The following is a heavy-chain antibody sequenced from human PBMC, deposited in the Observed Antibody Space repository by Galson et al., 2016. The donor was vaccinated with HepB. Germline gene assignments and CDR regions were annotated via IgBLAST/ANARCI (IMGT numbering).Heavy chain of an antibody. CDR2: IHSNGNT. Sequence: SETLSLTCFVSGGSIRSDTYYWGWIRQSPGKGLEWIGSIHSNGNTYYQPSLRGRVTISVDTSKNQFSLRLSFVTAADTAVFYCARQFRYSDSRKAYYFDYWGQGILVTVSS. CDR3: ARQFRYSDSRKAYYFDY. CDR1: GGSIRSDTYY. D-gene: IGHD6-13*01. J-gene: IGHJ4*02. V-gene: IGHV4-39*01.